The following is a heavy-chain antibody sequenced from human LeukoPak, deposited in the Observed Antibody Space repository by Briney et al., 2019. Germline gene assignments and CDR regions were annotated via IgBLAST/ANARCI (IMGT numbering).Heavy chain of an antibody. CDR2: ISGHNDNA. Sequence: ASVTVSCKASGYTFSTYGISWMRQPPGQGLEWLGWISGHNDNANYVQEFQHRATMTTTTYTPPSYMGLRVLTSDDTAVYFCARYLGHSSGSKRGFDYWGQGTLVTVSS. V-gene: IGHV1-18*01. J-gene: IGHJ4*02. CDR3: ARYLGHSSGSKRGFDY. CDR1: GYTFSTYG. D-gene: IGHD6-19*01.